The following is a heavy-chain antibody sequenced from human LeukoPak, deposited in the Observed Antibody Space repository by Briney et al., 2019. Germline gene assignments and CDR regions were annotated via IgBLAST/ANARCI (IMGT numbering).Heavy chain of an antibody. Sequence: GGSLRLSCAASGFSFSTYCMHWVRQAPGKGPMWVSRICPDGTVTNYADSVKARFSISRDNARNTVYLQMNSLRAEDTAVYYCARTYCIGSSCPGVFEYWGQGTLVTVSS. D-gene: IGHD2-15*01. CDR1: GFSFSTYC. J-gene: IGHJ4*02. CDR2: ICPDGTVT. V-gene: IGHV3-74*01. CDR3: ARTYCIGSSCPGVFEY.